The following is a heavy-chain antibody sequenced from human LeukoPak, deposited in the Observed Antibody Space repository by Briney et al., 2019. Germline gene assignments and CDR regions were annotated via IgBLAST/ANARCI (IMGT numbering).Heavy chain of an antibody. Sequence: GGSLRPSCAASGFTFSSYWMSWVRQAPGKGLEWVANVKQDGSEKYYVDSVKGRFTISRDNAKNSLYLQMNSLRAEDTAVYYCARARIAAASPISDYWGQGTLVTVSS. D-gene: IGHD6-13*01. CDR1: GFTFSSYW. V-gene: IGHV3-7*01. CDR2: VKQDGSEK. J-gene: IGHJ4*02. CDR3: ARARIAAASPISDY.